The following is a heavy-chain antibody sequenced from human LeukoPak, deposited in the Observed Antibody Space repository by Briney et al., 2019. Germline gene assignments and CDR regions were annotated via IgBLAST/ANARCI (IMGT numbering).Heavy chain of an antibody. D-gene: IGHD6-6*01. J-gene: IGHJ5*02. CDR2: ISGSGGST. CDR3: AKDPSIAARGDWFDP. CDR1: GFTFSSYA. V-gene: IGHV3-23*01. Sequence: GGSLRLSCAASGFTFSSYAMSWVRQVPGKGLEWVSAISGSGGSTYYADSVKGRFTISRDNSKNTLYLQMNSLRAEDTAVYYCAKDPSIAARGDWFDPWGQGTLVTVSS.